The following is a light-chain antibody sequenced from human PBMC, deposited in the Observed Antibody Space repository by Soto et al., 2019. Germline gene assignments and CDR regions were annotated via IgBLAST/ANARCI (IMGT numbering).Light chain of an antibody. CDR1: ESISRDY. V-gene: IGKV3-20*01. CDR2: GAS. J-gene: IGKJ1*01. CDR3: LQYHNLWA. Sequence: EIVLTQSPGTLSLSPGQRATLSCRASESISRDYLAWYQQRLGQAPRLLIYGASSGATGIPDRFSGSGSGTEFTLTISSLQPEDFTVYSCLQYHNLWAFGQGTKVEI.